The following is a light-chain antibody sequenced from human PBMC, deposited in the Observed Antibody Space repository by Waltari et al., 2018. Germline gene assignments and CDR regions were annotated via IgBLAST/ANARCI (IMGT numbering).Light chain of an antibody. CDR1: HDIINY. V-gene: IGKV1-33*01. Sequence: DIQMTQSPSSRSASVGERLPITCQASHDIINYLNWYQQKPGKAPTLLIYDSSNLETGVPSRFSGSGSGTDFTFTISSLQPEDIATYYCQQYNNIPQTFGPGTRVEIK. CDR3: QQYNNIPQT. CDR2: DSS. J-gene: IGKJ3*01.